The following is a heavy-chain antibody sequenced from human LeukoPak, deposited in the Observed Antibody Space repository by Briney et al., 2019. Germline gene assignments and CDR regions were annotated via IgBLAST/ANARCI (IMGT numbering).Heavy chain of an antibody. V-gene: IGHV4-59*12. Sequence: SETLSLTCTVSGGSISSYYWSWIRQPPGKGLEWIGYIYYSGSTNYNPSLKSRVTISVDTSKNQFSLKLSSVTAADTAVYYCARGGDYYGSGSYYYFDYWGQGTLVTVSS. D-gene: IGHD3-10*01. CDR2: IYYSGST. CDR1: GGSISSYY. J-gene: IGHJ4*02. CDR3: ARGGDYYGSGSYYYFDY.